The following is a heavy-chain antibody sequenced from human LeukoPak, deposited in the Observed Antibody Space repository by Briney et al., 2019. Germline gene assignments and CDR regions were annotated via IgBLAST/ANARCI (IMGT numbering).Heavy chain of an antibody. CDR3: ARTYRGYSYGPFDY. V-gene: IGHV4-59*01. D-gene: IGHD5-18*01. CDR1: GGSISSYY. CDR2: IYYSGST. J-gene: IGHJ4*02. Sequence: SETLSLTCTVSGGSISSYYWSWIRQPPGKGLEWIGYIYYSGSTNYNPSLKSRVTISVDTSKNQFSLKLSSVTAADTAVYYCARTYRGYSYGPFDYWGQGPLVTVSS.